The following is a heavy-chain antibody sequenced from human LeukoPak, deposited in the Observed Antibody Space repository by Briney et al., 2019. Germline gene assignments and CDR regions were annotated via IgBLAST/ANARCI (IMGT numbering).Heavy chain of an antibody. J-gene: IGHJ4*02. CDR2: IIPIFGTA. D-gene: IGHD3-16*02. CDR3: ASQPGYDYVWGSYRYTTSGFDY. Sequence: GSSVKVSCKSSGGTFSSYAIIWVRQAPGQGLEWMGGIIPIFGTANYAQKFQGRVTITADESTSTAYMELSSLRSEDTAVYYCASQPGYDYVWGSYRYTTSGFDYWGQGTLVTVSS. CDR1: GGTFSSYA. V-gene: IGHV1-69*01.